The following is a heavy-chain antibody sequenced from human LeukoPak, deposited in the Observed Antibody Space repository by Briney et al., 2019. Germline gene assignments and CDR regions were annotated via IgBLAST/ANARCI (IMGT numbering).Heavy chain of an antibody. CDR3: ARGVDYYGV. CDR2: INHSGGT. CDR1: GGSFSGYS. V-gene: IGHV4-34*01. J-gene: IGHJ4*02. D-gene: IGHD3-10*01. Sequence: KASETLSLTCAVYGGSFSGYSWNWIRQPPVKGLEWIGEINHSGGTNYNPSLKSRVTISVDASKKQFSLKLSSVTAADTAVYYCARGVDYYGVWGQGTLVTASS.